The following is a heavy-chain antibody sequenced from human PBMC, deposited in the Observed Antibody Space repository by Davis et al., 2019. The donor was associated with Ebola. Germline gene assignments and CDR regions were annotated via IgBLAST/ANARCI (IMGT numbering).Heavy chain of an antibody. Sequence: GGSLRLSCAASGFTFSTYSMSWVRQAPGKGLEWVSSINTGSNYIFYADSVKGRFTISRDNAKNSLLLQMDSLPAEDTAVYYCARVRAVAHFDYWGQGTLVTVSS. D-gene: IGHD6-19*01. CDR3: ARVRAVAHFDY. CDR2: INTGSNYI. CDR1: GFTFSTYS. J-gene: IGHJ4*02. V-gene: IGHV3-21*01.